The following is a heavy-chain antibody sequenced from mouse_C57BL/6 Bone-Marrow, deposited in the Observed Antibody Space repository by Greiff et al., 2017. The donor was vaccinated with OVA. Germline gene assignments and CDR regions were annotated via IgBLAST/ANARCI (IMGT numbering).Heavy chain of an antibody. CDR1: GFSLTRYG. CDR3: AEHHLRYAMDY. Sequence: VKLVESGPGLVAPSQSLSITCTVSGFSLTRYGVDWVRQPSGKALEGLGVIWGGGSTNYYSALMSRLSISKDNSKSQVFLKRSSLQTDDTTMYYCAEHHLRYAMDYWGQGTSVTVSS. V-gene: IGHV2-9*01. CDR2: IWGGGST. J-gene: IGHJ4*01.